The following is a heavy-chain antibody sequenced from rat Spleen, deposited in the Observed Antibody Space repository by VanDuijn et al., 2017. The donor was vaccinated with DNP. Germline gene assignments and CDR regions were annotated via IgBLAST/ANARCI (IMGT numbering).Heavy chain of an antibody. D-gene: IGHD1-1*01. J-gene: IGHJ3*01. CDR3: AIRDGYYRGDGPFAY. V-gene: IGHV5-25*01. CDR2: ISSDVTNT. CDR1: GFTFSNYH. Sequence: EVQLVESGGGLVRPGRSLKLSCAASGFTFSNYHMAWVRQAPTRGLEWVASISSDVTNTYYASSVKGRFTISRDNAKRSLYLQMDSLRSEDTATYYCAIRDGYYRGDGPFAYWGQGTLVTVSS.